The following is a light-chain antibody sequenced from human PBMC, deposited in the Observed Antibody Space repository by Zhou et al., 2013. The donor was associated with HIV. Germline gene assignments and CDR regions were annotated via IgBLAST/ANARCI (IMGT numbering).Light chain of an antibody. CDR3: QQYYSYPST. CDR2: GAS. Sequence: DIQMTQSPSSLSASVGDRVNMTCRASQGISNYLAWYQQKPGKVPKLLIYGASTLQSGVPSRFSGSGSGTDFTLTISCLQSEDFATYYCQQYYSYPSTFGQGTDLEIK. V-gene: IGKV1-27*01. J-gene: IGKJ1*01. CDR1: QGISNY.